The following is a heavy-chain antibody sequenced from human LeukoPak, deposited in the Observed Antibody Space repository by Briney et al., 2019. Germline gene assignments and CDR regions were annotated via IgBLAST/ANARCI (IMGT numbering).Heavy chain of an antibody. V-gene: IGHV1-69*10. D-gene: IGHD3-22*01. CDR1: GGTFSNDA. Sequence: SVRVSCKASGGTFSNDAISWGRQAPGQGGEWRGGIIPILGIANYAQKLQGRVTITADKATSTAYMELTSLRSEDTAVYYCASTPLYDSSLYYFDYWGQGTLVTVSS. CDR2: IIPILGIA. J-gene: IGHJ4*02. CDR3: ASTPLYDSSLYYFDY.